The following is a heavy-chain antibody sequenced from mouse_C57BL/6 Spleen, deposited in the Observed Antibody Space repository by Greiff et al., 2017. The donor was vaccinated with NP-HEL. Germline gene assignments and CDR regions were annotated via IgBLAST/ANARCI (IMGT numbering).Heavy chain of an antibody. Sequence: VQLQQSGAELVRPGASVKLSCKASGYTFTDYYINWVKQRPGQGLEWIARIYPGSGNTYYNEKFKGKATLTAEKSSSTAYMKLSSLTSEDSAVYICAREPYYCGSSDDNYDMDDWGKGTTVTVSS. CDR2: IYPGSGNT. CDR3: AREPYYCGSSDDNYDMDD. V-gene: IGHV1-76*01. D-gene: IGHD1-1*01. CDR1: GYTFTDYY. J-gene: IGHJ4*01.